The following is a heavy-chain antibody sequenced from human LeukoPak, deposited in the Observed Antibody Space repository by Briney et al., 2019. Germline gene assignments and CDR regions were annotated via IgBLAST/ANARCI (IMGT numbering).Heavy chain of an antibody. V-gene: IGHV3-23*01. CDR2: ISGSGGST. J-gene: IGHJ4*02. CDR1: GFTFSNYA. Sequence: PGGSLRLSCAASGFTFSNYAMSWVRQAPGKGLEWVSAISGSGGSTYYADSVEGRFTISRDNSKNTLYLQMNSLRAEDTAVYYCAKGYSSGWYYFDYWGQGTLVTVSS. CDR3: AKGYSSGWYYFDY. D-gene: IGHD6-19*01.